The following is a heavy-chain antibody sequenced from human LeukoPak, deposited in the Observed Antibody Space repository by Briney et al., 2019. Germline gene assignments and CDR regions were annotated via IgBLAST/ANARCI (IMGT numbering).Heavy chain of an antibody. CDR3: ARRSGTYSDFDF. D-gene: IGHD1-26*01. V-gene: IGHV1-18*01. J-gene: IGHJ4*02. Sequence: ASVKVSCKASGYTFTSFGIGWVRQAPGQRLEWMGWISTSTGHTNYTHRLQGRVSMTTDTSTNTVYMEKKSLTSDDSAVYYCARRSGTYSDFDFWGQGTLVTVSS. CDR2: ISTSTGHT. CDR1: GYTFTSFG.